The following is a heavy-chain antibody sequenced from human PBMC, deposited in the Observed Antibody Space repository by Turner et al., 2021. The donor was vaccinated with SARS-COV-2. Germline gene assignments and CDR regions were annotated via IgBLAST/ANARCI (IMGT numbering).Heavy chain of an antibody. V-gene: IGHV3-23*01. CDR2: ISGRGGST. D-gene: IGHD3-3*01. CDR1: GFTFSRHA. Sequence: EVQLLESGGGLVQPGTSRRLSCAASGFTFSRHAMSWVRQAPGTGPDWVSAISGRGGSTYYAASVKGRFTISRDNSKITRFLQMNSLRAEDTALYYCAQAGLEISSHFDYWGQGNLVTVSS. CDR3: AQAGLEISSHFDY. J-gene: IGHJ4*02.